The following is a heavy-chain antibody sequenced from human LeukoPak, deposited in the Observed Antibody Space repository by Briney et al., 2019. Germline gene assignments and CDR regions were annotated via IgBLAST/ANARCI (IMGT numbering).Heavy chain of an antibody. J-gene: IGHJ4*02. CDR1: GYTFTGYY. CDR3: ARDREGGQWLEVDY. CDR2: IKTNTGNP. D-gene: IGHD6-19*01. V-gene: IGHV7-4-1*02. Sequence: ASVKVSCKASGYTFTGYYMHWVRQAPGQGLEWMGWIKTNTGNPTYAQGFTGRFVFSLDTSVSTAYLQISSLKAEDTAVYYCARDREGGQWLEVDYWGQGTLVTVSS.